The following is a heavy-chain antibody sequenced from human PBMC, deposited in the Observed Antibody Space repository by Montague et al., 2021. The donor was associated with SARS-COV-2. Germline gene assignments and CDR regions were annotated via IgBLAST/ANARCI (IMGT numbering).Heavy chain of an antibody. D-gene: IGHD3-10*01. Sequence: SETLSLTCTVSGGSMSDQYWAWIRQPPGKGLGWLAYIYYSGGINSKASXXSRVTMSVDTSKNQFSLKLTSVTAADTAVYYCARAVSVRRAVNWFDPWGQGTLGTGSS. CDR3: ARAVSVRRAVNWFDP. CDR1: GGSMSDQY. CDR2: IYYSGGI. V-gene: IGHV4-59*11. J-gene: IGHJ5*02.